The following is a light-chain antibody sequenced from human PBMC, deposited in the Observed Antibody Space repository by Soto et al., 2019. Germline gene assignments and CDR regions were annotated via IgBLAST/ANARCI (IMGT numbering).Light chain of an antibody. V-gene: IGKV3-11*01. CDR3: QQRSNWPT. Sequence: EIVLTQSPATLSLSPGERATLSCRANESINNLLAWYQQKPGKAPWLLIFDASHRPTGTPARFSGSGSGTEFTLTISALEPEDFAVYYCQQRSNWPTFGGGTRVDIK. J-gene: IGKJ4*01. CDR2: DAS. CDR1: ESINNL.